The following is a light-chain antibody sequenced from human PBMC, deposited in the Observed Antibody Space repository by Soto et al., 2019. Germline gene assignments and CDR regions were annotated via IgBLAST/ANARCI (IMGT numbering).Light chain of an antibody. J-gene: IGKJ4*01. CDR2: DAS. CDR1: QAISDY. Sequence: DIQMTPSPSYLSASVGDRVTITCQASQAISDYLNWYQQKAGKAPKLLIFDASNLDTGVHSRFSGSGSGTDFTLTISSLQAEDIATYYCQQHDNLPLTVGGGTKVEIK. V-gene: IGKV1-33*01. CDR3: QQHDNLPLT.